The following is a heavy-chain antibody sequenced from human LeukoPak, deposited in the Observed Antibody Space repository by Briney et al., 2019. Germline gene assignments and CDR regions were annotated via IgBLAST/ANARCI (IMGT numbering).Heavy chain of an antibody. Sequence: PSETLSLTCTVSGGSVSSGNYYWTWIRQPPGKGLEWIGYIYYSGSTNYNPSLKSRVTISVDTSKNQFSLKLSSVTAADTAVYYCARFPIAAAGTSWGQGTLVTVSS. J-gene: IGHJ4*02. V-gene: IGHV4-61*01. CDR3: ARFPIAAAGTS. CDR1: GGSVSSGNYY. CDR2: IYYSGST. D-gene: IGHD6-13*01.